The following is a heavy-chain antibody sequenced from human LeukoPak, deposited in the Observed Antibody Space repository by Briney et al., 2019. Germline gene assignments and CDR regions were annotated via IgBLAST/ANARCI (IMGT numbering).Heavy chain of an antibody. J-gene: IGHJ5*02. Sequence: SQTLSLTCAIPGDSVSSNSAAWNWIRQSPSRGLEWLGRTYYRSKWYNDYAVSVKSRITINPNTSKNQFSLQLNSVTPEDTAVYYCARDHYYGSGSYYLGPYEYNWFDPWGQGTLVTVSS. V-gene: IGHV6-1*01. CDR1: GDSVSSNSAA. CDR3: ARDHYYGSGSYYLGPYEYNWFDP. CDR2: TYYRSKWYN. D-gene: IGHD3-10*01.